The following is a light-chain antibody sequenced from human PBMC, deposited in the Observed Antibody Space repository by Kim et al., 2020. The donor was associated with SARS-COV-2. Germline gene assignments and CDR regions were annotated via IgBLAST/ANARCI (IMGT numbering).Light chain of an antibody. CDR3: QQTNSFPLT. CDR2: AAS. CDR1: QEFRHW. Sequence: ASVGDRVTIACRASQEFRHWLAWYQQKARKAPKFLIYAASSLQSRVPSRFSGSGSGTDFTLTISGLQPEGFATCYYQQTNSFPLTFGGGTKVDIK. V-gene: IGKV1-12*01. J-gene: IGKJ4*01.